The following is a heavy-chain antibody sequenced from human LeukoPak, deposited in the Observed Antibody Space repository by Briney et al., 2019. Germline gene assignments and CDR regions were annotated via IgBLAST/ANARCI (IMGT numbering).Heavy chain of an antibody. D-gene: IGHD4-11*01. Sequence: PGGSLRLSCVASGFIFRNYGMSWVRQAPGKGLEWVSNINHDGGDKNYVDSVKGRFTLSRDNAKSTLYLQMNSLRAEDTALYYCAITGGATVTDFDLWGQAILV. CDR3: AITGGATVTDFDL. CDR1: GFIFRNYG. V-gene: IGHV3-7*03. CDR2: INHDGGDK. J-gene: IGHJ4*02.